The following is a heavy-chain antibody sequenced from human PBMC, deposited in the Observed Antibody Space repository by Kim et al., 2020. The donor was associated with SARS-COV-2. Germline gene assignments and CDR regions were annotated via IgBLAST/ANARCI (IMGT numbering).Heavy chain of an antibody. D-gene: IGHD3-10*01. V-gene: IGHV7-4-1*02. J-gene: IGHJ5*02. Sequence: QGFTGRFVFSLDTSVSTAYLQISSLKAEDTAVYYCARAITMVRANWFDPWGQGTLVTVSS. CDR3: ARAITMVRANWFDP.